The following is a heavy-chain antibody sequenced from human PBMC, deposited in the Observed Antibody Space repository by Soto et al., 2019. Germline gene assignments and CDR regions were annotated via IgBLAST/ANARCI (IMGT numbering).Heavy chain of an antibody. J-gene: IGHJ3*02. CDR2: ISGSGGTT. D-gene: IGHD2-2*01. CDR1: GFTFSSYV. V-gene: IGHV3-23*01. CDR3: AKAFGEYQLRPNAFDM. Sequence: GGSLRLSCAASGFTFSSYVMSWVRQAPGKGLEWVSAISGSGGTTYYADSVKGRFTISRDNSKNTLYLQMNSLRAEDTAVYYCAKAFGEYQLRPNAFDMWGQGTMVTVSS.